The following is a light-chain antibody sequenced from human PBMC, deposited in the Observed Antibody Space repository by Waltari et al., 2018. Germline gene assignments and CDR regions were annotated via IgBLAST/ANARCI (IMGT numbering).Light chain of an antibody. CDR3: LSRDISSTRF. V-gene: IGLV3-19*01. J-gene: IGLJ2*01. Sequence: SSELTQDPTVSVALGQTVRITCQGDSLRRYSASWYQQRPGQAPVLVFYGQDNRPSGIPDRFSGSTSGDTATLTITGTQAEDEADYYCLSRDISSTRFFGGATRLTV. CDR1: SLRRYS. CDR2: GQD.